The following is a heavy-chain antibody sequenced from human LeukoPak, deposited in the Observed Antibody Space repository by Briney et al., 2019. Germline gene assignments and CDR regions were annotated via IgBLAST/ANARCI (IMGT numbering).Heavy chain of an antibody. Sequence: TSETLSLTCTVSGGSISSYYWSWIRQPPGKGLEWIGYIYYSGTTNYNPSLESRVTISVDTSKNQFSLKLSSVTAADTAVYYCARIERYYYDSSGYYTFDYWGQGTLVTVSS. CDR3: ARIERYYYDSSGYYTFDY. V-gene: IGHV4-59*12. J-gene: IGHJ4*02. D-gene: IGHD3-22*01. CDR1: GGSISSYY. CDR2: IYYSGTT.